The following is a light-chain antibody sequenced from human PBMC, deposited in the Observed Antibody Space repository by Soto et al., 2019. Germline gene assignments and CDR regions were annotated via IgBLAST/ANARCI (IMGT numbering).Light chain of an antibody. V-gene: IGLV2-14*01. Sequence: QPVLTQPASVSGSPGQSITISCTGTSSDVGGYNYVSWHQQHPGKAPKLMIYEVVNRPSGVSTRFSGSKSGNTASLTISGLQAEDEADYYCSSYTSSSTRVFGTGTKLTVL. CDR2: EVV. J-gene: IGLJ1*01. CDR3: SSYTSSSTRV. CDR1: SSDVGGYNY.